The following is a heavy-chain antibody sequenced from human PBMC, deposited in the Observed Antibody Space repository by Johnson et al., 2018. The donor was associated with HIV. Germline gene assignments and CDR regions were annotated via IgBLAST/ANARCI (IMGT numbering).Heavy chain of an antibody. J-gene: IGHJ3*02. D-gene: IGHD3-3*01. V-gene: IGHV3-9*01. CDR1: GFTFCDYA. Sequence: VQLVESGGGLVQPGRSLRLSCAASGFTFCDYAMHWVRQAPGKGLEWVSGISWNSGSIGYADSVKGRFTISRDNAKNSLYLQMKSLRAEDTAVYYCARVRTIVGVVPFSLGAFDIWGQGTMVTVSS. CDR3: ARVRTIVGVVPFSLGAFDI. CDR2: ISWNSGSI.